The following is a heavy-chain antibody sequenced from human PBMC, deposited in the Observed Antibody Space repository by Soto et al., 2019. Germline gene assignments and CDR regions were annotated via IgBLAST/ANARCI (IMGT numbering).Heavy chain of an antibody. CDR2: MNPNSGNT. CDR3: ARMGYYDFWIGYYTVHFDY. J-gene: IGHJ4*02. CDR1: GYTFTSYD. Sequence: GASVKVSCKASGYTFTSYDINWVRQATGQGLEWMGWMNPNSGNTGYAQKFQGRVTMTRNTSISTAYMELSSLRSEDTAVYYCARMGYYDFWIGYYTVHFDYWGQGTLVTVSS. D-gene: IGHD3-3*01. V-gene: IGHV1-8*01.